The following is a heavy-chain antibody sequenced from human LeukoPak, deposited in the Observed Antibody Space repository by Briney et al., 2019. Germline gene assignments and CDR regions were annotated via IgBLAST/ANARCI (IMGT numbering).Heavy chain of an antibody. CDR2: IHYSGST. Sequence: KASETLSLTCTVSGDSISSYWWSWIRQSPGKGLEWIGYIHYSGSTEYNPSFKSRVTISVDTSKNQFSLKVSSVTAADTAVYYCARHRGYDLFDYWGQGTLVTVSS. V-gene: IGHV4-59*08. CDR3: ARHRGYDLFDY. CDR1: GDSISSYW. J-gene: IGHJ4*02. D-gene: IGHD5-12*01.